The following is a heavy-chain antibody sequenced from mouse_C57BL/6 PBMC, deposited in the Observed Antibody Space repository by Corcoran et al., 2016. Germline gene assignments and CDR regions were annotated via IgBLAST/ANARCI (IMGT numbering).Heavy chain of an antibody. Sequence: QIQLVQSGPELKKPGETVKISCKASGYTFTTYGMSWVKQDPGKGLKWMGWINTYSGVPTYADDFKGRFAFSLETSASTAYLQINILKNEDTATYFCARGPKFAFYYGSIFDYWGQGTTLTVSS. CDR2: INTYSGVP. CDR3: ARGPKFAFYYGSIFDY. D-gene: IGHD1-1*01. J-gene: IGHJ2*01. CDR1: GYTFTTYG. V-gene: IGHV9-3*01.